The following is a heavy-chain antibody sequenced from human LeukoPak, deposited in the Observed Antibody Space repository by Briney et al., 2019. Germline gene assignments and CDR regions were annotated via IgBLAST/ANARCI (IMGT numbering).Heavy chain of an antibody. J-gene: IGHJ3*02. CDR3: ARDGVLGGYPRSNDAFDI. D-gene: IGHD5-12*01. CDR2: IYYSGST. CDR1: GGSISSYY. Sequence: PSETLSLTCTVSGGSISSYYWSWIRQPPGKGLGWIGYIYYSGSTNYNPSLKSRVTISVDTSKNQFSLKLSSVTAADTAVYYCARDGVLGGYPRSNDAFDIWGQGTMVTVSS. V-gene: IGHV4-59*01.